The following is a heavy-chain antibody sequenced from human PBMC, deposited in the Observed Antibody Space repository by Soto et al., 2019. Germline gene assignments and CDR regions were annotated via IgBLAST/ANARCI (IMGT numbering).Heavy chain of an antibody. Sequence: EVQLVESGGGLVQPGGSLRLSCAASGFTLSGRSMHWVRQAPGKGLVWVSGIDNAGTDSTYADSVKGRLTSSRDNAKNMLYLQMNSLRVEDTAVYYCARGWFGPDVWGKGTKVTVSS. V-gene: IGHV3-74*01. D-gene: IGHD3-10*01. J-gene: IGHJ6*04. CDR3: ARGWFGPDV. CDR1: GFTLSGRS. CDR2: IDNAGTDS.